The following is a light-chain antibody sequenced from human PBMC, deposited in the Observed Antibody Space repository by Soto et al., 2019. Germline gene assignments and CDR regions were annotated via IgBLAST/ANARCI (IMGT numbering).Light chain of an antibody. V-gene: IGKV3-15*01. CDR3: QQYNNWPIT. CDR2: GAS. CDR1: QSVSSN. J-gene: IGKJ5*01. Sequence: IVMKQSPATLSVSTGERATLSCRASQSVSSNLAWYQQKPGQAPRLLIYGASTRATGIPARFSGSGSGTEFTLTISSLQSEDFAVYYCQQYNNWPITLGQGTRLENK.